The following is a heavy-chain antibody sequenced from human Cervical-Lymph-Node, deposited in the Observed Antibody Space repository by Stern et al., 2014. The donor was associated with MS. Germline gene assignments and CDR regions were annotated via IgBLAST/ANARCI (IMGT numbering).Heavy chain of an antibody. CDR3: VRDPTFSHYGSGSFPFF. Sequence: EVQLVESGGGLVQPGGSLRLSCAASGFSFSSYWMHWVRQGPGKGLVWVSGISSDGMSTIYADSVKGRFTISRDNAKNTLYLEMNSLRAEDTAVFYCVRDPTFSHYGSGSFPFFWGQGTLVTVSS. V-gene: IGHV3-74*01. D-gene: IGHD3-10*01. J-gene: IGHJ4*02. CDR2: ISSDGMST. CDR1: GFSFSSYW.